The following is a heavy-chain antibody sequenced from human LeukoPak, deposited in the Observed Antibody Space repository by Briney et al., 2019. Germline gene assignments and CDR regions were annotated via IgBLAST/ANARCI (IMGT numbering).Heavy chain of an antibody. D-gene: IGHD6-13*01. CDR1: GGSISSGSYY. V-gene: IGHV4-61*02. J-gene: IGHJ4*02. Sequence: TLSLTCTVSGGSISSGSYYWGWLRPPAGQGLEWNGRIYSSGSTNYNPSLKSRVTISVDTSKNQFSLKLSSVTAADTAVYYCARDPVGSSWSGGRYRGQGTLVTVAS. CDR2: IYSSGST. CDR3: ARDPVGSSWSGGRY.